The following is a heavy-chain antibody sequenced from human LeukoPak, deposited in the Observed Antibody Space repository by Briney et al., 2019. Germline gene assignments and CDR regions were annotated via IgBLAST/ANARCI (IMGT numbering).Heavy chain of an antibody. CDR3: GRSNPADY. CDR1: GFTFSNFA. D-gene: IGHD2-8*01. CDR2: IVGSSST. J-gene: IGHJ4*02. Sequence: GGSLRLSCAASGFTFSNFAMTWVRQAPGKGLEWVSSIVGSSSTYYADSLKGRFTISRDNAKNSLYLQMNSLRDEDTAVYYCGRSNPADYWGQGTLVTVSS. V-gene: IGHV3-21*06.